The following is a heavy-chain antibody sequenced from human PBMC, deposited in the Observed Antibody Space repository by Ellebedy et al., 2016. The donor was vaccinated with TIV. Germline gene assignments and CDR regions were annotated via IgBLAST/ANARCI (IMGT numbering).Heavy chain of an antibody. CDR2: IIPIFGTA. V-gene: IGHV1-69*13. CDR1: GGTFSSYA. CDR3: AREEYGTMVRGAAFDY. D-gene: IGHD3-10*01. J-gene: IGHJ4*02. Sequence: ASVKVSCKASGGTFSSYAISWVRQAPGQGLEWMGGIIPIFGTANYAQKFQGRVTITADESTSTAYMELSSLRSEDTAVYYCAREEYGTMVRGAAFDYWGQGTLVTVSS.